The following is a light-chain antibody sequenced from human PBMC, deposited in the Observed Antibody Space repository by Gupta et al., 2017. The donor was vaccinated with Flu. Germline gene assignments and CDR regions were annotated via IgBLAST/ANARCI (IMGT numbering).Light chain of an antibody. J-gene: IGLJ2*01. CDR1: SSNIGSNY. CDR3: AAWDDSLSGRV. V-gene: IGLV1-47*01. Sequence: RVTISCSGSSSNIGSNYVYWYQQLPGTAPKLLIYRNNQRPSGVPDRFSGSKSGTSASLAIRGLRSEDEAEYYCAAWDDSLSGRVFGGGTKMTVL. CDR2: RNN.